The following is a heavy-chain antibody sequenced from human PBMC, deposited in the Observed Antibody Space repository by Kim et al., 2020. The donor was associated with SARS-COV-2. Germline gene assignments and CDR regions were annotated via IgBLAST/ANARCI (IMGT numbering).Heavy chain of an antibody. D-gene: IGHD4-17*01. Sequence: GGSMRLSCAASGFTFSSYGMHWVRQAPGKGLEWVAVIWYDGSNKYYADSVKGRFTISRDNSKNTLYLQMNRLRAEDTAVYYCARDGGHGGDYGDYYYYCMDVWGQGTTVTVS. V-gene: IGHV3-33*01. CDR3: ARDGGHGGDYGDYYYYCMDV. J-gene: IGHJ6*02. CDR1: GFTFSSYG. CDR2: IWYDGSNK.